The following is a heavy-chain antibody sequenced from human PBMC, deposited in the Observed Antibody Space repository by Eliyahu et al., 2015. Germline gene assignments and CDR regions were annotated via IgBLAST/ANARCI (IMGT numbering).Heavy chain of an antibody. V-gene: IGHV1-69*01. CDR1: GGTFSNYP. J-gene: IGHJ4*02. Sequence: QVQLVQSGAEVREPGSSVKVSCXXSGGTFSNYPISXVRQAPGQGLEWMGGIIPLFATPNYAQKFQGRVTIMADESTSTVYMELSSLTSEDTAVYFCARPSAESSGISKPFHYWGQGTLVAVCS. CDR3: ARPSAESSGISKPFHY. CDR2: IIPLFATP. D-gene: IGHD3-22*01.